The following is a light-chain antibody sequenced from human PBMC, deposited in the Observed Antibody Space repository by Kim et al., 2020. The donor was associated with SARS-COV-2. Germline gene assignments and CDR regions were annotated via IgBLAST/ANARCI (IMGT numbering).Light chain of an antibody. V-gene: IGKV3-20*01. CDR3: QQYGSSPYT. CDR1: QSVSKRY. J-gene: IGKJ2*01. CDR2: VAS. Sequence: EILLTQSPGTLSLSPGESATLSCRASQSVSKRYLAWYQQKPGQDPRLLIYVASSRATGIPDRFSVSGSGTDFTLTISRLEPEDFAVYYCQQYGSSPYTFGQGTKLEI.